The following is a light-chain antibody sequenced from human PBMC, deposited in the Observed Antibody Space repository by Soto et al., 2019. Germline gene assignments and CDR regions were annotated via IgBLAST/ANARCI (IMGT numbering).Light chain of an antibody. J-gene: IGKJ2*01. CDR2: GVS. Sequence: EVVLTQSPGALSLSPGERATLSCRASHSVSSDYLAWHQQKPGQPPRLLIYGVSNRATGIPDRFSGSGSGTDFTLIISRLQPEDSAVYYCQQFGISPPTFGQGTELEIK. V-gene: IGKV3-20*01. CDR3: QQFGISPPT. CDR1: HSVSSDY.